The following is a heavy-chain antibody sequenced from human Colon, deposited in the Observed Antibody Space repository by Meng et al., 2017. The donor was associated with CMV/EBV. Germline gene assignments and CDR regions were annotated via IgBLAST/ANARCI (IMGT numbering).Heavy chain of an antibody. V-gene: IGHV3-53*01. CDR3: ARALKPLGTRSGLDV. Sequence: GESLKISCAASGFSVTPTYMIWVRQAPGKGLECVSFIYSGDHTGGTTYYADSVKGRFTISRDVSKNTVDLQMDALRADDTAVYYCARALKPLGTRSGLDVWGQGTTVTVSS. CDR2: IYSGDHTGGTT. J-gene: IGHJ6*02. CDR1: GFSVTPTY. D-gene: IGHD1-1*01.